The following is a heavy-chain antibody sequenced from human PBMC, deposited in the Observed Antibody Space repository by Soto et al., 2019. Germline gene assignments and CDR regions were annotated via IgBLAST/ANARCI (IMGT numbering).Heavy chain of an antibody. D-gene: IGHD3-22*01. CDR2: ISFSGDYI. V-gene: IGHV3-21*01. CDR3: ATGANFYYDTSRY. J-gene: IGHJ4*02. CDR1: GFPLEKYG. Sequence: GGSLRLSCAVSGFPLEKYGMNWVRQAPGKGLEWVSSISFSGDYIYYADSVKGRFTISRDTSKSTLYLQMTSLRPDDTAVYYCATGANFYYDTSRYWGQGTLVTVSS.